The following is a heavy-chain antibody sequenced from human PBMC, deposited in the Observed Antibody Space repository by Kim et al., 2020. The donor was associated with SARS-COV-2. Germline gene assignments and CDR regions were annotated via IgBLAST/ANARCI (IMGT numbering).Heavy chain of an antibody. Sequence: GGSLRLSCAASGFTFSKYDTSWVRQAPGEGLEWVSAISGSGGRKYYADSVKGRFTISGDSSKNTVYLQMSSLSAEDTAIYCCAIFGHRGDAFDIWGQGT. CDR3: AIFGHRGDAFDI. CDR2: ISGSGGRK. CDR1: GFTFSKYD. J-gene: IGHJ3*02. D-gene: IGHD3-10*01. V-gene: IGHV3-23*01.